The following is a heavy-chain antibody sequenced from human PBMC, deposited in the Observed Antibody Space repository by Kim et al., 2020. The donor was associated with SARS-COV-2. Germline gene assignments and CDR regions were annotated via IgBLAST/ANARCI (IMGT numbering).Heavy chain of an antibody. CDR2: IYYSGTT. CDR3: ARSYSSSYSDY. CDR1: GGSISGYY. V-gene: IGHV4-59*08. D-gene: IGHD6-6*01. Sequence: SETLSLTCTVSGGSISGYYWSWIRQPPGKGLEWIGYIYYSGTTNYNPSLKSRVTISVDTSKNQFSLKLTSVTAADTAVYYCARSYSSSYSDYWGQGTLVTVSS. J-gene: IGHJ4*02.